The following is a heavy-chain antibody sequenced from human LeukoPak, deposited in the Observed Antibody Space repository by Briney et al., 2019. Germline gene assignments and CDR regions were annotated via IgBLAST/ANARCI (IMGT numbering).Heavy chain of an antibody. V-gene: IGHV3-66*01. D-gene: IGHD5-24*01. CDR2: LYSGGST. CDR3: ASRDKGYYSAMYV. Sequence: GGSLRLSCAASGFTVSGNYMSWVRQAPGKGLEWVSLLYSGGSTYYADSVKGRFSISRDNSKNTLYLQMNSLRAEDTAVYYCASRDKGYYSAMYVWGQGTTVTVSS. J-gene: IGHJ6*02. CDR1: GFTVSGNY.